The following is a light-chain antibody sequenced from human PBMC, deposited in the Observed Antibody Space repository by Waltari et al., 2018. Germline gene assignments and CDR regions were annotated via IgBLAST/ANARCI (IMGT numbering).Light chain of an antibody. V-gene: IGLV2-14*03. Sequence: QSALTQPASVSGSPGPSITISSIGTSPSVGKFDYVSWYQQHPGKAPKLMIYDVTNRPSGVSNRFSGSKSGNTASLTISGLQAQDEADYYCSSYTTSATLVFGTGTKVTVL. CDR2: DVT. CDR3: SSYTTSATLV. J-gene: IGLJ1*01. CDR1: SPSVGKFDY.